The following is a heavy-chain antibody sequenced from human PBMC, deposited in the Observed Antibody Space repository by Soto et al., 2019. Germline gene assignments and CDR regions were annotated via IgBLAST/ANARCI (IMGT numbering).Heavy chain of an antibody. D-gene: IGHD6-13*01. J-gene: IGHJ5*02. CDR2: IWYDGSNK. Sequence: QVQLVESGGGVVQPGRSLRLSCAASGFTFSSYGMHWVRQAPGKGLEWVAVIWYDGSNKYYADSVKGRFTISRDNSKNTLYLQMNSLRAEDTAVYYCARDQQQLCYKWFDPWGQGTLVTVSS. V-gene: IGHV3-33*01. CDR1: GFTFSSYG. CDR3: ARDQQQLCYKWFDP.